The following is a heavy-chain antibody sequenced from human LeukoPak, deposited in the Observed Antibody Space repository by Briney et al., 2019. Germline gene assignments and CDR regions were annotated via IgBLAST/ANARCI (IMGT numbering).Heavy chain of an antibody. Sequence: GGSLRLSCTPSGFTFSSYLMSWVRQVPGKGLEWVANIKQDGSEKNYVDSVKGRFTISRDNAKNSLYLQMNSLRAEDTAVHYCAKDRKMATIKAHFDYWGQGTLVTVSS. CDR3: AKDRKMATIKAHFDY. CDR2: IKQDGSEK. V-gene: IGHV3-7*01. J-gene: IGHJ4*02. CDR1: GFTFSSYL. D-gene: IGHD5-24*01.